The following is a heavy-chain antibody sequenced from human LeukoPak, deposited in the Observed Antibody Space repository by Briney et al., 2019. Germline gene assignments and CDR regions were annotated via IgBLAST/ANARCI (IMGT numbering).Heavy chain of an antibody. Sequence: PSETLSLTRTVSGGSISSYYWSWIRQPPGKGLEWIGYIYYSGSTNYKPSLKSRVTISVDTSKNQFSLKLSSVTAADTAVYYCARHYSGDGYPLDYWGQGTLVTVSS. CDR3: ARHYSGDGYPLDY. J-gene: IGHJ4*02. D-gene: IGHD5-24*01. CDR1: GGSISSYY. CDR2: IYYSGST. V-gene: IGHV4-59*08.